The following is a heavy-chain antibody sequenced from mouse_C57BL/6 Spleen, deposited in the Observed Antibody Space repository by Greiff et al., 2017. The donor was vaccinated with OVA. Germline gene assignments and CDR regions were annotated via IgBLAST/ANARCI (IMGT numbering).Heavy chain of an antibody. CDR2: NYPGSGST. D-gene: IGHD3-1*01. CDR3: ARAGRHFDV. V-gene: IGHV1-55*01. Sequence: QVQLQQPGAALVKPGASAKMSCKASGYTFSTYWIIWVKQRPGQGLEWSGDNYPGSGSTNYNEKFMSKATLTIDTSSSTAYMQLSSLTSEDSAVYYCARAGRHFDVWGTGTTVTVSS. CDR1: GYTFSTYW. J-gene: IGHJ1*03.